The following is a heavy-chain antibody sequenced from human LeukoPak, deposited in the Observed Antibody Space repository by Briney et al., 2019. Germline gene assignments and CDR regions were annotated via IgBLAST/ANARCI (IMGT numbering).Heavy chain of an antibody. CDR2: IHHSGST. Sequence: PSETLSLTCTVSGFSISSGHYWGWIRQPPGKGLEWIGSIHHSGSTYYNPSLESRVTISVDTSKNQFSLKLSSVTAADAAVYFCARTRSDLLVPNFDYWGQGTLVTVSS. CDR3: ARTRSDLLVPNFDY. CDR1: GFSISSGHY. V-gene: IGHV4-38-2*02. D-gene: IGHD6-13*01. J-gene: IGHJ4*02.